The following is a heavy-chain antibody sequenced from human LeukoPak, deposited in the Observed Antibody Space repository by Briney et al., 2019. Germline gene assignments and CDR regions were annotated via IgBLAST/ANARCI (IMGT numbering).Heavy chain of an antibody. V-gene: IGHV1-18*01. D-gene: IGHD4-17*01. CDR3: ARDVGDCGDYRFDY. CDR2: ISAYNGNT. Sequence: HWASVKVSCKASGYTFTSYGISWVRQAPGQGLEWMGWISAYNGNTNYAQKLQGRVTMTTDTSTSTAYMELRSLRSDDTAVYYCARDVGDCGDYRFDYWGQGTLVTVSS. CDR1: GYTFTSYG. J-gene: IGHJ4*02.